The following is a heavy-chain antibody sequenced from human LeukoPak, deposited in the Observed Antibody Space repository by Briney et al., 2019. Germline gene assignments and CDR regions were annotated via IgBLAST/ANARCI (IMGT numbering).Heavy chain of an antibody. Sequence: GGSLRLSCAASGFTFSSYGMHWVRQAPGKGLEWVAVISYDGSNKYYADSVKGRFTISRDNSKNTLYLQMNSLRAEDTAVYYCAKVPTTNPRAFDIWGQGTMVTVSS. V-gene: IGHV3-30*18. D-gene: IGHD2-8*01. J-gene: IGHJ3*02. CDR2: ISYDGSNK. CDR3: AKVPTTNPRAFDI. CDR1: GFTFSSYG.